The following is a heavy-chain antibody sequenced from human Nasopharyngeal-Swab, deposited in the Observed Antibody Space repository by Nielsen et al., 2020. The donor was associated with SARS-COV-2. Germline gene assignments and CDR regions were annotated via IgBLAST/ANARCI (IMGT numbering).Heavy chain of an antibody. CDR3: ASQLGHPDS. J-gene: IGHJ4*02. CDR2: ISEDGSIT. CDR1: GFTFSSHW. D-gene: IGHD2-2*01. V-gene: IGHV3-74*01. Sequence: GESLKTSCAASGFTFSSHWMHWVRQAPGTGLVWVSRISEDGSITTYADSVKGRFTISRDNAKNTLFLQMHSLRADDTAIYYCASQLGHPDSWGQGTLVTVSS.